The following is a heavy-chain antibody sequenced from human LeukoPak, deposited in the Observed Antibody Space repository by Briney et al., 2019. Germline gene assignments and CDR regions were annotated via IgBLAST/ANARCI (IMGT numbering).Heavy chain of an antibody. CDR3: ASGHATNRGGVGTFDI. CDR1: GITFSDYY. Sequence: GGSLRLSCAASGITFSDYYMNWIRQVPGKGLEWVSYISTSGSTTYYVESVKGRFTISRDDAKNSLYLQMNSLRAEDTAVYYCASGHATNRGGVGTFDIWGQGTLVTVSS. CDR2: ISTSGSTT. V-gene: IGHV3-11*01. D-gene: IGHD2-21*01. J-gene: IGHJ3*02.